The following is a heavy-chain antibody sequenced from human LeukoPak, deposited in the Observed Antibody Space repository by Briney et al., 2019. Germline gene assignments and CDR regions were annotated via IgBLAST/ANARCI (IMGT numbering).Heavy chain of an antibody. Sequence: GESLKISCKGSGYSFTSYWIGWVRQMPGKGLEWMGIIYPGDSDTRYSPSFQGQVTISADKSISTAYLQWSSLKASDTAMYYCARSPGPSRELDIVVVPAAILDAFDIWGQGTMVTVSS. V-gene: IGHV5-51*01. CDR3: ARSPGPSRELDIVVVPAAILDAFDI. CDR2: IYPGDSDT. D-gene: IGHD2-2*01. CDR1: GYSFTSYW. J-gene: IGHJ3*02.